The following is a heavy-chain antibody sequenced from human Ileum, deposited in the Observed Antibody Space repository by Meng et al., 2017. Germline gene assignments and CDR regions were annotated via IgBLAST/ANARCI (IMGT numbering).Heavy chain of an antibody. D-gene: IGHD3-3*01. CDR1: GFTFTGTW. V-gene: IGHV3-74*03. Sequence: EVHLVECGGGLVEHGGYLRLSCAVSGFTFTGTWMHWVRQAPGKGLAWVARINGDGGYTEYADSVRARFTISRDNAKNTVYLQMDSLGVEDTALYYCASFQYTMEDYWGLGTLVTVSS. J-gene: IGHJ4*02. CDR2: INGDGGYT. CDR3: ASFQYTMEDY.